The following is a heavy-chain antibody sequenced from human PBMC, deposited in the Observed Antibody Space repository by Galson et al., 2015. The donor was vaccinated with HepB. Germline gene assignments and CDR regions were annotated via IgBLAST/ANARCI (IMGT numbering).Heavy chain of an antibody. D-gene: IGHD3-3*01. CDR2: IYPDDSDS. CDR1: GYTFPHYW. J-gene: IGHJ3*01. V-gene: IGHV5-51*01. Sequence: QSGAEVKKPGEALKISCQGSGYTFPHYWIGWVRQMPGKGLEWMGIIYPDDSDSIYSPSFRGRVTMSVDKSSRTAYLEWSGLEASDTAMYYCARQPYDTWSGYEWGAFDVWGQGTIVTVST. CDR3: ARQPYDTWSGYEWGAFDV.